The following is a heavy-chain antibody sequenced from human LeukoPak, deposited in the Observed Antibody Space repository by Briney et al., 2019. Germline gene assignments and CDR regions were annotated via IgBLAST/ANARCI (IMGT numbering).Heavy chain of an antibody. CDR1: GFIVRSGY. Sequence: GGSLRLSCAASGFIVRSGYMSWVRQAPGKGLEWVSDISGSGGRTNYADSVKGRFTISRDNSKNTLYMQMNSLRAEDTAVYYCARLQRGDYGSGTIDYYYYGVDVWGQGTTVTVSS. CDR3: ARLQRGDYGSGTIDYYYYGVDV. V-gene: IGHV3-23*01. CDR2: ISGSGGRT. D-gene: IGHD3-10*01. J-gene: IGHJ6*02.